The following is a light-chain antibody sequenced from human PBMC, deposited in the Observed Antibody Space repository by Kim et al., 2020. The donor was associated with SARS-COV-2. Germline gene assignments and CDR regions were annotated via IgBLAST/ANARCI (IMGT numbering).Light chain of an antibody. Sequence: SLGDRFTITCRASQSISSWLAWYQQKPGKAPKLLIYKASSLESGVPSRFSGSGSGTKFTLTISSLQPDDFATYYCQQYNSYSPYTFGQGTKLEI. CDR1: QSISSW. CDR2: KAS. V-gene: IGKV1-5*03. CDR3: QQYNSYSPYT. J-gene: IGKJ2*01.